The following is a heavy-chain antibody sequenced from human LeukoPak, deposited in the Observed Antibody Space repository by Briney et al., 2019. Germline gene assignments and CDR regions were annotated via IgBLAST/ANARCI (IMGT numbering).Heavy chain of an antibody. V-gene: IGHV3-43*02. CDR2: ISGDGDRT. D-gene: IGHD2-21*02. J-gene: IGHJ4*02. CDR3: AKEGYCGGDCYSKGLDY. Sequence: GGSLRLSCAASGFSFDDYAMQWVRHAPGKGLEWVSLISGDGDRTKYADSVKGRFTISRDNSKNTLYLQMNSLRAEDTAVYYCAKEGYCGGDCYSKGLDYWGQGTLVGVSS. CDR1: GFSFDDYA.